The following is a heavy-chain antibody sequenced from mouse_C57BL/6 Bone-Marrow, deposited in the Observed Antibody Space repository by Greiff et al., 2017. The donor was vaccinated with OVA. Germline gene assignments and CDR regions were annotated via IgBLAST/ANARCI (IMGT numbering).Heavy chain of an antibody. CDR3: ARHEDGAYYDYELYYFDY. D-gene: IGHD2-4*01. CDR1: GYTFTEYT. Sequence: QVQLQQSGAELVKPGASVKLSCKASGYTFTEYTIHWVKQRSGQGLEWIGWFYPGSGSIKYNEKFKDKATLTADKSSSTVYMELSRLTSEDSAVYFCARHEDGAYYDYELYYFDYWGQGTTLTVSS. V-gene: IGHV1-62-2*01. CDR2: FYPGSGSI. J-gene: IGHJ2*01.